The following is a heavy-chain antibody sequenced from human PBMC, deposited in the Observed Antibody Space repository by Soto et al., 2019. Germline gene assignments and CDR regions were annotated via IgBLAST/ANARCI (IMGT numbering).Heavy chain of an antibody. CDR2: IRRSGSNT. J-gene: IGHJ4*02. CDR3: ARRDCGSGSNCVFGAPAFAY. D-gene: IGHD2-21*01. Sequence: SGGSLRVTWAASGLTLRNYNMRGVRQAAEKGLEGVSRIRRSGSNTNYAEYAKGWFTISRDNPKHTLYLQMSSLSAADTATYFCARRDCGSGSNCVFGAPAFAYWGQGNLVTVSS. V-gene: IGHV3-23*01. CDR1: GLTLRNYN.